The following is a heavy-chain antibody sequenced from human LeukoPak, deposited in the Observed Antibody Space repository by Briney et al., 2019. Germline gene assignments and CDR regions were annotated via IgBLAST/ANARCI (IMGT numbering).Heavy chain of an antibody. J-gene: IGHJ4*02. V-gene: IGHV4-4*02. CDR1: GFTFSSYSM. CDR3: AREGGPYRPLDY. CDR2: VHLSGRT. Sequence: AGRSLRLSCAASGFTFSSYSMNWVRQPPGEGLEWIGEVHLSGRTHYNPSLESRVTMSVDMSENHISLRLTSVTAADTAVYYCAREGGPYRPLDYSGQGTLVTVSS.